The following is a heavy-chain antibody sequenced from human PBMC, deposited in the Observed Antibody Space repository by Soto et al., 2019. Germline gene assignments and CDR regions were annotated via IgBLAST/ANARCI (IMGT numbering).Heavy chain of an antibody. CDR3: AGIYYDSSGYYSHYYYGMDV. J-gene: IGHJ6*02. Sequence: QVQLVESGGGVVQPGRSLRLSCAASGFTFSSYGMHWVRQAPGKGLEWVAVISYDGSNKYYADSVKGRFTISRDNSKNTLYLQMNSLRAEDTAVYYCAGIYYDSSGYYSHYYYGMDVWGQGTTVTVSS. CDR2: ISYDGSNK. D-gene: IGHD3-22*01. V-gene: IGHV3-30*03. CDR1: GFTFSSYG.